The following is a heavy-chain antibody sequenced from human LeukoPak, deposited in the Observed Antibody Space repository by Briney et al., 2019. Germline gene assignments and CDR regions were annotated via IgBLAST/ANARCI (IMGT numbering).Heavy chain of an antibody. J-gene: IGHJ3*02. D-gene: IGHD4-17*01. Sequence: PSETLSLTCAVSGYPISSSNYWVWIRQPPGKGLEWIGHIYYSGGIYYNPSLKSRVTMSVDTSKNQFSLKLSSVTAVDTAVYYCARKVTTGPTKAAFDIWGQGTMVTVSS. V-gene: IGHV4-28*05. CDR3: ARKVTTGPTKAAFDI. CDR2: IYYSGGI. CDR1: GYPISSSNY.